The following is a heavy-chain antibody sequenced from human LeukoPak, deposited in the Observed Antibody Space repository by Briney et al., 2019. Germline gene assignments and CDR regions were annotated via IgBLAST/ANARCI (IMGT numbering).Heavy chain of an antibody. J-gene: IGHJ6*03. CDR2: VYTTGST. CDR3: ARDMTAYDWGTRVSYYYMDV. CDR1: GGSIISYY. Sequence: SETLSLTCTVSGGSIISYYWSWIRQPAGKGLEWIGRVYTTGSTNYNPSLKSRVTLSVDTSKNQFSLKLSSVTAADTAVYFCARDMTAYDWGTRVSYYYMDVWGKGTTVTISS. D-gene: IGHD3-16*01. V-gene: IGHV4-4*07.